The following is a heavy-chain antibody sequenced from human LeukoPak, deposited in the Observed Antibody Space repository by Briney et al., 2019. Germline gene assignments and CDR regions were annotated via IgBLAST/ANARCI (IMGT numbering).Heavy chain of an antibody. CDR2: IIPILGIA. J-gene: IGHJ6*02. Sequence: GASVKVSCKASGGTFSSYAISWVRQAPGQGLEWMGRIIPILGIANYAQKFQGRVTITADKSTSTAYMELSSLRSEDTAVYYCATTFRDSSGYYYYYYGMDVWGQGTTVTVSS. D-gene: IGHD3-22*01. V-gene: IGHV1-69*04. CDR3: ATTFRDSSGYYYYYYGMDV. CDR1: GGTFSSYA.